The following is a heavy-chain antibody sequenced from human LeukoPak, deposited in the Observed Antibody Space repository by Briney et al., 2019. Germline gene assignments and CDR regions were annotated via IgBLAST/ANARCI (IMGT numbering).Heavy chain of an antibody. V-gene: IGHV4-39*07. D-gene: IGHD4-11*01. J-gene: IGHJ6*03. Sequence: SETLSLTCSVSGGSISSSSYYWGSIRQPPGKGLEWIGSIYYSGSTYYNPSLKSRVTISVDTSKNQFSLKLSSVTAADTAVYYCARGTVRPYYYYYYMDVWGKGTRVTVSS. CDR2: IYYSGST. CDR3: ARGTVRPYYYYYYMDV. CDR1: GGSISSSSYY.